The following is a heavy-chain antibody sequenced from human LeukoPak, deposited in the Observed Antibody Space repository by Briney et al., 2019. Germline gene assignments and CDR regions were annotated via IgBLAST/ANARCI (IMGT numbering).Heavy chain of an antibody. CDR1: GFTLSSYW. CDR3: ARVPKRGSFWDC. D-gene: IGHD1-26*01. CDR2: IRQDGSEK. J-gene: IGHJ4*02. Sequence: AGGSLRLSCAASGFTLSSYWMSWVRQAPGKGLEWVANIRQDGSEKYYVDSVKGRFTISRDNAKNSLYLQMNSLRAEDTAVYYCARVPKRGSFWDCWGQGTLVTVSS. V-gene: IGHV3-7*01.